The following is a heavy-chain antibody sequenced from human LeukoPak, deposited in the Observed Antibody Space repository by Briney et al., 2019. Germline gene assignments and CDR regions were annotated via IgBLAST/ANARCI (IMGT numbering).Heavy chain of an antibody. V-gene: IGHV1-2*02. CDR3: ARDLGTYYYGSGSLDY. D-gene: IGHD3-10*01. CDR2: INPNSGGT. Sequence: ASVKVSCKASGYTFTSYYMHWVRQAPGQGLEWMGWINPNSGGTNYAQKFQGRVTMTRDTSISTAYMELSRLRSDDTAVYYCARDLGTYYYGSGSLDYWGQGTLVTVSS. CDR1: GYTFTSYY. J-gene: IGHJ4*02.